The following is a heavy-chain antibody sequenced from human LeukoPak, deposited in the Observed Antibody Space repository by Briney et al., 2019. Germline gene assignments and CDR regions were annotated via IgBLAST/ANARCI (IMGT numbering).Heavy chain of an antibody. CDR3: ARENHDYGDFSFFDY. Sequence: SETLSLTCTVSGGSISSYYWSWIRQPPGKGLEWIGYIYYSVSTNYNPSLKSRATISVDTSKNQFSLKLSSVTAADTAVYYCARENHDYGDFSFFDYWGQGTLVTVSS. D-gene: IGHD4-17*01. V-gene: IGHV4-59*01. CDR1: GGSISSYY. CDR2: IYYSVST. J-gene: IGHJ4*02.